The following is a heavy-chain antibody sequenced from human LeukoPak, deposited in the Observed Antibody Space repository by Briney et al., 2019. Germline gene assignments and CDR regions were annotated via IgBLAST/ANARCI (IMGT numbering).Heavy chain of an antibody. CDR2: IYYSGST. D-gene: IGHD2-2*01. V-gene: IGHV4-59*01. CDR3: ARGGYCSSTSCYEFDY. CDR1: GGSISSYY. J-gene: IGHJ4*02. Sequence: SETLSLTCTVSGGSISSYYWSWIRQPPGKGLEWIGYIYYSGSTNYNPSLKSRGTISVDTSKNQFSLKLSSVTAADTAVYYCARGGYCSSTSCYEFDYWGQGTLVTVSS.